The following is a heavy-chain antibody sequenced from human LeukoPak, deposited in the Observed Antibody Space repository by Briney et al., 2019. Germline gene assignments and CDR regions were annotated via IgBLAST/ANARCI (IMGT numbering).Heavy chain of an antibody. J-gene: IGHJ2*01. CDR1: GFTVSSNY. V-gene: IGHV3-53*01. CDR2: IYSGGST. Sequence: GGSLRLSCAASGFTVSSNYMSWVRQAPGKGLEWVSIIYSGGSTYYADSVRGRFTLSRDSSKNTLYLQMNNLSAEDTAVYYCATSYYDSSGYLDWYFDLWGRGTLVTVSS. CDR3: ATSYYDSSGYLDWYFDL. D-gene: IGHD3-22*01.